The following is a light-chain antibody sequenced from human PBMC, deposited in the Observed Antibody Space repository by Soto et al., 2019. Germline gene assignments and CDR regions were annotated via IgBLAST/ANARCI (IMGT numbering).Light chain of an antibody. CDR2: DGS. J-gene: IGKJ1*01. V-gene: IGKV1-5*01. CDR1: QSIGGW. CDR3: QKYDCYSLT. Sequence: EIQMTQSPSTLSASVGDRVTITCRASQSIGGWLAWYQQKPGKAPKLLIFDGSSLKSGVPSRFSGSGSGTEFTLTISSLQPVDFATYYCQKYDCYSLTFGHGTKVDIK.